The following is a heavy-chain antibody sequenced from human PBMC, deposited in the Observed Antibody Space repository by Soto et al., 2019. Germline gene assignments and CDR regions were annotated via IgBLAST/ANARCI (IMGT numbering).Heavy chain of an antibody. J-gene: IGHJ3*02. CDR3: ARRAGGPHAFAI. CDR2: INAVNGNT. V-gene: IGHV1-3*01. CDR1: GYTCTSYA. Sequence: GASVKVSCKASGYTCTSYAMDLVRQAPGQRLEWMGWINAVNGNTKYSHKFQGRVTITRDTSASTAYMELSSMRSEVTAVYYCARRAGGPHAFAIWGQGTMVTVSS.